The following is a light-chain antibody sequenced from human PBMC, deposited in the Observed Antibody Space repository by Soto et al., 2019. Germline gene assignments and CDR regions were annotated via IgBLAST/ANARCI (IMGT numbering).Light chain of an antibody. CDR3: QQYNKWPLT. Sequence: EILLTRSPSTLALSPGERATLSCRASQSVSGSLGWYQQKPGQAPRLLIYDASNRATGIPARFSGSGSGTDFTLSISTLEPEDFAFYYCQQYNKWPLTFGQGTKVDIK. J-gene: IGKJ1*01. CDR1: QSVSGS. CDR2: DAS. V-gene: IGKV3-11*01.